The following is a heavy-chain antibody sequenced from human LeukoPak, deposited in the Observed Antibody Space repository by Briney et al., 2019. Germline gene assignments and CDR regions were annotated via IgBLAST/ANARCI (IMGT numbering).Heavy chain of an antibody. D-gene: IGHD6-19*01. CDR3: AKVIAVAVHFDY. V-gene: IGHV3-23*01. Sequence: GGSLRLSCAASGFTFSTYAMSWVRQAPGKGLEWLSTIGGGGRDTFYADSVKGRFTVSRDNSKNTLYLQMSSLRAEDTAVYYCAKVIAVAVHFDYWGQGTLVTVSS. CDR1: GFTFSTYA. J-gene: IGHJ4*02. CDR2: IGGGGRDT.